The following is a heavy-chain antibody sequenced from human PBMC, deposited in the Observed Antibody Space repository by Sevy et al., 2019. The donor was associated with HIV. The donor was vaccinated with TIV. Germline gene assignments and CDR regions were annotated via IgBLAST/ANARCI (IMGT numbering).Heavy chain of an antibody. Sequence: GGSLRLSCTTSGFTFGDYAMGWFRQAPGKGLEWVGFIRTTASGGTTDYAASVKGTFIISRDDSKSIAYLQMNSLKTEDTGVYYCTRSFSVTWYPHYWGQGTLVTVSS. CDR3: TRSFSVTWYPHY. D-gene: IGHD6-13*01. CDR2: IRTTASGGTT. J-gene: IGHJ4*02. V-gene: IGHV3-49*03. CDR1: GFTFGDYA.